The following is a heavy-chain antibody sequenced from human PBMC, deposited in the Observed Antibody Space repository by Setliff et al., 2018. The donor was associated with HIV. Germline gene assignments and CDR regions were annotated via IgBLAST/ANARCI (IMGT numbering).Heavy chain of an antibody. CDR2: MNPNSGNT. D-gene: IGHD6-19*01. CDR3: ARGAWYTSGWYSSRYMDV. V-gene: IGHV1-8*02. Sequence: ASVKVSCKASGYTFTSYDINWVRQATGRGLEWMGWMNPNSGNTGYAQKFQGRVTMTRNTSISTAYMELSSLRSEDTAVYYCARGAWYTSGWYSSRYMDVWGKGTTVTVSS. J-gene: IGHJ6*03. CDR1: GYTFTSYD.